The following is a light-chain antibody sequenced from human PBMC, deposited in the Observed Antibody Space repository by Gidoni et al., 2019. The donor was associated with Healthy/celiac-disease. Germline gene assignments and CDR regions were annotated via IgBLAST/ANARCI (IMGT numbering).Light chain of an antibody. V-gene: IGKV1-13*02. J-gene: IGKJ5*01. CDR1: QGISSA. CDR3: QQFNSYPR. Sequence: AIQLTQSPSSPSASVGDRVTITCRASQGISSALAWYQQKPGKAPKLLIYDASSLESGVPSRFSGSGSATDFTLTISSLQPEDFATYYCQQFNSYPRFGQXTRLEIK. CDR2: DAS.